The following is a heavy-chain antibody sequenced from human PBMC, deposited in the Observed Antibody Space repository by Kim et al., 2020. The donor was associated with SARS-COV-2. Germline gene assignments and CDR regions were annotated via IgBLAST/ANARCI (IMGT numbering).Heavy chain of an antibody. V-gene: IGHV1-24*01. CDR2: FDPEDGET. CDR3: ATDIPSGSSFKLDDWYFDL. J-gene: IGHJ2*01. CDR1: GYTLTELS. Sequence: ASVKVSCKVSGYTLTELSMHWVRQAPGKGLEWMGGFDPEDGETIYAQKFQGRVTMTEDTSTDTAYMELSSLRSEDTAVYYCATDIPSGSSFKLDDWYFDLWGRGTLVTVSS. D-gene: IGHD1-26*01.